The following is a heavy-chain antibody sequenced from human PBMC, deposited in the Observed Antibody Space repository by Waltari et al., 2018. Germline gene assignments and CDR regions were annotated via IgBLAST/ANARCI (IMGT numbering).Heavy chain of an antibody. D-gene: IGHD5-18*01. CDR1: GGSISSHS. CDR2: IYYSGST. CDR3: ARDLPYSYGIMGAFDI. Sequence: QVQLQESGPGLVNPSETLSLTCTVSGGSISSHSWSWIRPPPGKGLEWIGYIYYSGSTNYNPSLKSRVTISVDTSKNQFSLKLSSVTAADTAVYYCARDLPYSYGIMGAFDIWGQGTMVTVSS. V-gene: IGHV4-59*11. J-gene: IGHJ3*02.